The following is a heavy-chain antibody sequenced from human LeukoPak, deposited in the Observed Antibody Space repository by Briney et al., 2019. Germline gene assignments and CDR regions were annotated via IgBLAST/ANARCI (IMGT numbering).Heavy chain of an antibody. CDR1: GYTFTSYG. D-gene: IGHD3-3*01. V-gene: IGHV1-18*01. Sequence: SVNVSCMASGYTFTSYGISWVRLDPGHGLEWMGWISAYNGNTNYAQKLQGRVTMTTDTSTSTAYMELRSLRSDDTAVYYCAREGLYGDYGMDVWGQGTTVTVSS. CDR2: ISAYNGNT. J-gene: IGHJ6*02. CDR3: AREGLYGDYGMDV.